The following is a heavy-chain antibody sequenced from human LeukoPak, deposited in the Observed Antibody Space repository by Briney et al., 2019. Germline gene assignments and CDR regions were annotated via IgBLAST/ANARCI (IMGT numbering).Heavy chain of an antibody. CDR2: IYSGGNT. CDR1: GFTVSSNY. CDR3: ARDAPYYYGSGVNY. V-gene: IGHV3-53*01. J-gene: IGHJ4*02. Sequence: GGSLRLSCAASGFTVSSNYMSWVRQAPGKGLEWVSVIYSGGNTYYADSVKGRFTISRDNSKNTLYLQMNSLRAEDTAVYYCARDAPYYYGSGVNYWGQGTLVTVSS. D-gene: IGHD3-10*01.